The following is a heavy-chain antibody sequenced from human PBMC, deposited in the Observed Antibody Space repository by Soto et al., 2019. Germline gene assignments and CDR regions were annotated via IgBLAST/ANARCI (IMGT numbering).Heavy chain of an antibody. CDR2: INGDGTRA. CDR3: ARGGAAGRGDALDI. J-gene: IGHJ3*02. V-gene: IGHV3-74*01. Sequence: EVQLEESGGGSVQLGETLRVSCVASGFTFRNQWMHWVRQVPGKALVWVCRINGDGTRASYADFVKGRYTISRANAETMLFRQLNSPRLDATVVYHCARGGAAGRGDALDIWGPGTTVAASS. CDR1: GFTFRNQW. D-gene: IGHD1-26*01.